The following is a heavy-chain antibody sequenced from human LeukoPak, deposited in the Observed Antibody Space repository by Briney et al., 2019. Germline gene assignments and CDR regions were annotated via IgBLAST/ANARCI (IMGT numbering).Heavy chain of an antibody. CDR1: GGSISSYY. Sequence: KPSETLSLTCTVSGGSISSYYWSWIWQPPGKGLEWIGYIYYSGSTNYNPSLKSRVTISVDTSKNQFSLKLSSVTAADTAVYYCARYASFRGYSPETNWFDPWGQGTLVTVSS. J-gene: IGHJ5*02. D-gene: IGHD5-18*01. CDR2: IYYSGST. CDR3: ARYASFRGYSPETNWFDP. V-gene: IGHV4-59*01.